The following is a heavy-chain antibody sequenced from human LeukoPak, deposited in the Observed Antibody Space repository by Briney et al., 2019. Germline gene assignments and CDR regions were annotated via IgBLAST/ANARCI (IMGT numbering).Heavy chain of an antibody. Sequence: SETLSLTCAVYGGSFSGYYWSWIRQPPGKGLEWIGEINHSGSTNYNPSLKSRVTISVDTSKNQFSLKVSSVTAADTAVYYCARGYCSGGSCYSYYYYNYMDVWGKGTTVTVSS. CDR3: ARGYCSGGSCYSYYYYNYMDV. J-gene: IGHJ6*03. V-gene: IGHV4-34*01. CDR1: GGSFSGYY. D-gene: IGHD2-15*01. CDR2: INHSGST.